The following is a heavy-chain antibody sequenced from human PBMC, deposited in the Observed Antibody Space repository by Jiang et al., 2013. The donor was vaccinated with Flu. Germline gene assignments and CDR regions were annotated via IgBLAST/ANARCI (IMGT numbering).Heavy chain of an antibody. CDR3: ATLGLGADVDY. CDR2: INTGNGNT. CDR1: GYTFTKYG. D-gene: IGHD1-26*01. J-gene: IGHJ4*02. V-gene: IGHV1-3*04. Sequence: GAEVKKPGASVRVSCKSSGYTFTKYGIHWVRQAPGQRLEWMGWINTGNGNTEYSQKFQGRVTITRDTSASTAYMELSSLRSEDTTLYYCATLGLGADVDYWGQGTLVTVSS.